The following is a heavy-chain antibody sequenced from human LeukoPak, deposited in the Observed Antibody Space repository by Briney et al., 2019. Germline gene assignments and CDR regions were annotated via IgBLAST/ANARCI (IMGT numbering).Heavy chain of an antibody. J-gene: IGHJ3*01. V-gene: IGHV3-7*01. D-gene: IGHD3-22*01. CDR1: EFTFSRNS. Sequence: GGSLRLSCATSEFTFSRNSMYWVRQAPGKGLECVANINQDGSEKYYVDSVKGRFTISRDNAKNSLYLQMNSLRAEDTAVYYCAGGSSGLWGQGTMVTVSS. CDR2: INQDGSEK. CDR3: AGGSSGL.